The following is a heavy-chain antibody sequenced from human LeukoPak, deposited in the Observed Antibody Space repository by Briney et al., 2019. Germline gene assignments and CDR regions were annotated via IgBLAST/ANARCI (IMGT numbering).Heavy chain of an antibody. V-gene: IGHV3-7*01. CDR3: ASSYYYGSGIDY. Sequence: GGSLRLSCAASGFTFSSHAMSWVRQAPGKGLEWVANIKQDGSEKYYADSVKGRFTISRDNAKNSLYLQMNSLRAEDTAVYYCASSYYYGSGIDYWGQGTLVTVSS. CDR1: GFTFSSHA. D-gene: IGHD3-10*01. CDR2: IKQDGSEK. J-gene: IGHJ4*02.